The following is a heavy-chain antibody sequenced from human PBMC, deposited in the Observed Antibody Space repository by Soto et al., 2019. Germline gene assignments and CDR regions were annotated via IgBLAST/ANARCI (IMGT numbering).Heavy chain of an antibody. Sequence: QVQLVQSGAEVRKPGASVKVSCKASGYTFTGYNIHWVRQAPGQGLEWMGRINPNSGDTSYAPRFQGRVTMTRDTSINTAYMELSSLRSDDTAEYYCATTAIAHPGTLISLYRGEFYTKWGQGTLVTVSS. D-gene: IGHD3-10*01. CDR1: GYTFTGYN. J-gene: IGHJ4*02. CDR3: ATTAIAHPGTLISLYRGEFYTK. CDR2: INPNSGDT. V-gene: IGHV1-2*02.